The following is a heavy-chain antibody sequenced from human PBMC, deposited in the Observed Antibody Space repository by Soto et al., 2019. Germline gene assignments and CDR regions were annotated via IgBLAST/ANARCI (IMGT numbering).Heavy chain of an antibody. D-gene: IGHD3-10*01. V-gene: IGHV3-74*01. Sequence: GGSLRLPCAGSGYNLGGFWMHWVRQAPGKGLVWVSRIDNGGTNTVYADAVKGRFTISRNNAKNTLYLQMNSLRAEDTAVYYCAKDRGRPDAFNIWGQGTMVNVSS. CDR2: IDNGGTNT. CDR3: AKDRGRPDAFNI. CDR1: GYNLGGFW. J-gene: IGHJ3*02.